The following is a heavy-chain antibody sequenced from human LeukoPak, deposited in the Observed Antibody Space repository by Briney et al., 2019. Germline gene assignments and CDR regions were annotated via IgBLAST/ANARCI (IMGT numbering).Heavy chain of an antibody. V-gene: IGHV1-46*01. CDR3: ARGQTGTYSSGPWYFDY. J-gene: IGHJ4*02. CDR1: GYTLSTYY. D-gene: IGHD6-19*01. Sequence: ASVKVSCKASGYTLSTYYMHWVRQAPGQGLEWMGIINPSGGSTNYAQKFQGRVTMTRDTSTSTVYMELSSLISEDTAVYYCARGQTGTYSSGPWYFDYWGQGTLVTVSS. CDR2: INPSGGST.